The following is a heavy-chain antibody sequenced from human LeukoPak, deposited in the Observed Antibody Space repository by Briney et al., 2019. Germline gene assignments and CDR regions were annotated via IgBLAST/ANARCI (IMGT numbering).Heavy chain of an antibody. V-gene: IGHV1-69*06. CDR1: GGTFSRYA. CDR3: ARGPEGYYYYYMDV. J-gene: IGHJ6*03. Sequence: SVKVSCKASGGTFSRYAISWVRQAPGQGLEWMGGIIPIFGTANYAQKFQGRVTITADKSTSTAYMELSSLRSEDTAVYYCARGPEGYYYYYMDVWGKGTTVTVSS. CDR2: IIPIFGTA.